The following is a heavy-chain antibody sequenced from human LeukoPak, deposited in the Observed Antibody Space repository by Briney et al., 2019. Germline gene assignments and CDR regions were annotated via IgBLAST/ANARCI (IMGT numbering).Heavy chain of an antibody. J-gene: IGHJ4*02. CDR2: ISGSGGST. V-gene: IGHV3-23*01. CDR1: GFTFSSYV. Sequence: GGSLRHFCAASGFTFSSYVMSWVRQAPGKGLEWVSAISGSGGSTYYADYVKDRFTISRDNSKNTLYLQMNSLRAEDTAVYYCAKRSSSAVESSNDYWGQGTLVIVSS. D-gene: IGHD4-23*01. CDR3: AKRSSSAVESSNDY.